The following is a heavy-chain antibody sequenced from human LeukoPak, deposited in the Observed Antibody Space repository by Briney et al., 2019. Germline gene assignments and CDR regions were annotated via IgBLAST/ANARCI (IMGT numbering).Heavy chain of an antibody. J-gene: IGHJ4*02. Sequence: PGGSLRLSCAASGFTFSSYSMNWVRQAPGKGLEWVSSISSSSSYIYYADSVKGRFTISRDNAKNSLYLQMNSLRAEDTAVYYCARLSASDYYGSGSFDYWGQGTLATVSS. D-gene: IGHD3-10*01. CDR1: GFTFSSYS. V-gene: IGHV3-21*01. CDR2: ISSSSSYI. CDR3: ARLSASDYYGSGSFDY.